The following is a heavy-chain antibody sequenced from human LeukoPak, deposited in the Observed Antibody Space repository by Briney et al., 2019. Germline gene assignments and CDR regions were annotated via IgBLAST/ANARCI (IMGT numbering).Heavy chain of an antibody. CDR3: ANALGGGYDYFFDY. Sequence: QPGGSLRLSCAASGFTFDDYAMHWVRQAPGKGLEWVSAISWNSGSIGYADSVKGRFTISRDNAKNSLYLQMNSLRAEDTAVYYCANALGGGYDYFFDYWGQGTLVTVSS. CDR2: ISWNSGSI. V-gene: IGHV3-9*01. CDR1: GFTFDDYA. D-gene: IGHD5-12*01. J-gene: IGHJ4*02.